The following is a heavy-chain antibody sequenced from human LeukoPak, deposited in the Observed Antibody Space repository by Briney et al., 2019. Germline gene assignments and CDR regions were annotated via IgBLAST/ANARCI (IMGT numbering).Heavy chain of an antibody. J-gene: IGHJ6*03. D-gene: IGHD6-19*01. CDR2: IYTSGST. Sequence: PSETLSLTCTASGGSISSYYWSWIRQPAGKGLEWIGRIYTSGSTNYNPSLKSRVTISVDKSKNQFSLKLSSVTAADTAVYYCARVIAVAGTTGYYYMDVWGKGTTVTVSS. CDR1: GGSISSYY. V-gene: IGHV4-4*07. CDR3: ARVIAVAGTTGYYYMDV.